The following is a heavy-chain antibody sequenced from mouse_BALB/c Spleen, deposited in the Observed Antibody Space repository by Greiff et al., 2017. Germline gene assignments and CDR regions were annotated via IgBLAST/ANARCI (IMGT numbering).Heavy chain of an antibody. Sequence: VQLQQSGAELVKPGASVKLSCKASGYTFTSYYMYWVKQRPGQGLEWIGEINPSNGGTNFNEKFKSKATLTVDKSTSTAYMQISSLTSEDSAVYYCTRGGNGYHRMDYWGQGTSVTVSS. CDR1: GYTFTSYY. D-gene: IGHD2-2*01. CDR2: INPSNGGT. CDR3: TRGGNGYHRMDY. V-gene: IGHV1S81*02. J-gene: IGHJ4*01.